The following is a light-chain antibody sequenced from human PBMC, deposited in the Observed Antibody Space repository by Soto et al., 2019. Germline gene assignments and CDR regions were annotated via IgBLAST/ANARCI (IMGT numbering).Light chain of an antibody. CDR3: SSFTTGSTVV. CDR2: DVS. Sequence: QSALTQPASVSGSPRQSITISCTGTSNDVGGYNYVSWYQQHPGKAPKLMIYDVSHRPSGVSNRFSGSKSGNTASLTISGLQAEDEADYYCSSFTTGSTVVFGGGTKLTVL. J-gene: IGLJ2*01. V-gene: IGLV2-14*01. CDR1: SNDVGGYNY.